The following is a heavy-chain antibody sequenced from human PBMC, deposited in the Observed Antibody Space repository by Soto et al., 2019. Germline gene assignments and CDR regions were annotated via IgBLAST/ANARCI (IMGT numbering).Heavy chain of an antibody. D-gene: IGHD3-10*01. J-gene: IGHJ3*02. V-gene: IGHV4-39*01. CDR3: ARRYGGAFDI. CDR2: FFIGGNT. CDR1: GGSMSSSSTYY. Sequence: PSETLSLTCTVSGGSMSSSSTYYWGWMRQPPGKGLEWIASFFIGGNTYYNPSVKSRVTISVDTSKNQFSLKLSSVTAADTAVYYCARRYGGAFDIWGQGTMVTVSS.